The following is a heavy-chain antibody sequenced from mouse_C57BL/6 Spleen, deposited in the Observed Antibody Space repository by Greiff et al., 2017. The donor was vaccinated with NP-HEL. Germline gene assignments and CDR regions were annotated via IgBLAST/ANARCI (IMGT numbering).Heavy chain of an antibody. CDR3: ARHYSKRDAMDY. CDR2: IYPGSGST. Sequence: VQLQESGAELVKPGASVKMSCKASGYTFTSYWITWVKQRPGQGLEWIGDIYPGSGSTNYNEKFKSKATLTVDTSSSTAYMQLSSLTSEDSAVYYCARHYSKRDAMDYWGQGTSVTVSS. D-gene: IGHD2-5*01. J-gene: IGHJ4*01. V-gene: IGHV1-55*01. CDR1: GYTFTSYW.